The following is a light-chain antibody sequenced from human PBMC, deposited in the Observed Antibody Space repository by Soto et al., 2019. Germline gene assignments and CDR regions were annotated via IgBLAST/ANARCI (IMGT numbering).Light chain of an antibody. CDR3: SAYTARSTLV. CDR1: SSNIGSNT. CDR2: EVR. J-gene: IGLJ3*02. Sequence: QSVLPQPPSASGTPGQRVTISCSGSSSNIGSNTVNWYQQLPGMAPKLIIYEVRNRPSGISSRFSGSRSGNTASLTISGLQSEDEGDYYCSAYTARSTLVFGGGTKLTVL. V-gene: IGLV1-44*01.